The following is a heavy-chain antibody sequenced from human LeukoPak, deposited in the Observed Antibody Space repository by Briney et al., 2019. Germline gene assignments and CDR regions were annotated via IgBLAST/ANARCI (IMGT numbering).Heavy chain of an antibody. D-gene: IGHD3-10*01. V-gene: IGHV1-69*13. CDR2: IIPIFGTA. CDR1: GGTFSSYA. Sequence: ASVKVSCKASGGTFSSYAISWVRQAPGQGLEWMGGIIPIFGTANYAQKFQGRVTITADESTSTAYMELSSLRSEDTAVYYCARSDYGSGFNWFDPWGQGTLVIVSS. J-gene: IGHJ5*02. CDR3: ARSDYGSGFNWFDP.